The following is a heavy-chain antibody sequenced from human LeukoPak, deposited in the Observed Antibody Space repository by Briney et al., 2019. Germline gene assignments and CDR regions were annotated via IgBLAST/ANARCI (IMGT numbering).Heavy chain of an antibody. CDR2: ISGSGGST. V-gene: IGHV3-23*01. J-gene: IGHJ6*02. D-gene: IGHD3-10*01. Sequence: GGSLRLSCAASGFTFSSYAMSWVRQAPGKGLEWVPAISGSGGSTYYADSVKGRFTISRDNSKNTLYLQMNSLRAEDTAVYYCAKAVYGSGSYYYYYGMDVWGQGTTVTVSS. CDR3: AKAVYGSGSYYYYYGMDV. CDR1: GFTFSSYA.